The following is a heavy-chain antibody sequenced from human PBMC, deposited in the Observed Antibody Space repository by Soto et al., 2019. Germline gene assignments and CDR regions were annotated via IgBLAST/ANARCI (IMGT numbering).Heavy chain of an antibody. J-gene: IGHJ4*02. CDR2: ISYDGSGQ. V-gene: IGHV3-30-3*01. CDR1: GFIFTDYA. Sequence: GGSLRLSSIASGFIFTDYALHWVRQAPGKGLEWVSVISYDGSGQYYSDSVKGRFTIYRDNAKNSLYLQMSSLTAEDSALYYCSRSLNSWGQGTLVTVSS. CDR3: SRSLNS.